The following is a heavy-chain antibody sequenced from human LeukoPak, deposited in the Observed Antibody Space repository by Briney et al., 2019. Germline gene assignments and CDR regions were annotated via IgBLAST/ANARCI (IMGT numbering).Heavy chain of an antibody. CDR1: GGSFSGYY. V-gene: IGHV4-34*01. J-gene: IGHJ4*02. CDR2: INHSGST. D-gene: IGHD3-22*01. CDR3: ARGPRRVMIVVVITTPFDY. Sequence: PSETLSLTCAVYGGSFSGYYWSWIRQPPGKGLEWTGEINHSGSTNYNPSLKSRVTISVDTSKNQFSLKLSSVTAADTAVYYCARGPRRVMIVVVITTPFDYWGQGTLVTVSS.